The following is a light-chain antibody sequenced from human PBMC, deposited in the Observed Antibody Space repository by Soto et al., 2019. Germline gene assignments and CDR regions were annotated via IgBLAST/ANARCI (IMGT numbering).Light chain of an antibody. CDR2: EAT. CDR1: SSDIGASNF. V-gene: IGLV2-14*01. CDR3: LSHKTDNTFV. Sequence: QSALTQPASVSGSPGQSITVSCTGTSSDIGASNFVSWYQHLPGRAPKLMIYEATNRPSGVSDRFSGSKAGNTASLTISGLQADDEAEYFCLSHKTDNTFVFGTGTKVTVL. J-gene: IGLJ1*01.